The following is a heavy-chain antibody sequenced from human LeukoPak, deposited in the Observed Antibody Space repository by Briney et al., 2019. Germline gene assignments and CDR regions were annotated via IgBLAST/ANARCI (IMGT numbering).Heavy chain of an antibody. CDR3: AKLAVAGYYFDY. CDR2: ISDSGGST. D-gene: IGHD6-19*01. V-gene: IGHV3-23*01. Sequence: GGSLRLSCAASGFTFSSYAMSWVRQAPGKGLEWVSAISDSGGSTYYADSVKGRFTISRDNSKNTLYLQMNSLRAEDTVVYYCAKLAVAGYYFDYWGQGTLVTVSS. J-gene: IGHJ4*02. CDR1: GFTFSSYA.